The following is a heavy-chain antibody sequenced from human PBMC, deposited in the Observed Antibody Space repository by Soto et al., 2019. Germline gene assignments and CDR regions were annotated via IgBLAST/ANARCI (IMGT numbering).Heavy chain of an antibody. CDR2: ISHDANQT. V-gene: IGHV3-30*04. CDR1: GFVFSRYS. D-gene: IGHD3-22*01. J-gene: IGHJ5*02. CDR3: ARDASRDGYT. Sequence: QVRLVESGGAVVQPGRSLKLSCATSGFVFSRYSMHWVRQSPGKGLEWVAVISHDANQTFYAESVRGRLTISKDRSMNTLFLQMNTLKTEDSAIYHCARDASRDGYTWGQGTRVTVSS.